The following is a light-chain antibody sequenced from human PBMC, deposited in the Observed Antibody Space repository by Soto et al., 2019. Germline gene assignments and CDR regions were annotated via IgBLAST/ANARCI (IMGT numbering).Light chain of an antibody. CDR2: GAS. CDR3: LQYGSTPGT. Sequence: EIVLTQSPGTLSLSPGERATLSCRASQSVPNSFLSWYQQKPGQAPRLLIIGASSRATGTPDRFSGSGSGTAFTLIISRLEPEDFALYYCLQYGSTPGTFGQGTKVDLK. J-gene: IGKJ1*01. V-gene: IGKV3-20*01. CDR1: QSVPNSF.